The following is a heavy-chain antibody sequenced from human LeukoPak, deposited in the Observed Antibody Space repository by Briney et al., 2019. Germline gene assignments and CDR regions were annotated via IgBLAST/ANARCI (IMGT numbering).Heavy chain of an antibody. CDR2: ISGSGGST. J-gene: IGHJ4*02. Sequence: PGGSLRLSCAASGFTFSSYAMSWVRQAPGKGLEWVSAISGSGGSTYYADSVKGRFTISRDNSKNTLYLQMNSLRAEDTAVYYCAKGGSLLWFGELFNWGRGTLVTVSS. D-gene: IGHD3-10*01. CDR1: GFTFSSYA. V-gene: IGHV3-23*01. CDR3: AKGGSLLWFGELFN.